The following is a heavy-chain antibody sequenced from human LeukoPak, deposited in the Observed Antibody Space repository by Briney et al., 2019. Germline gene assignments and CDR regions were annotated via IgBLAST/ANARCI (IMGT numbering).Heavy chain of an antibody. V-gene: IGHV4-34*01. CDR1: GGTFSGYY. J-gene: IGHJ4*02. CDR2: INHSGST. CDR3: ARGGYYYDSSGSYYFDY. D-gene: IGHD3-22*01. Sequence: SETLSLTCAVYGGTFSGYYWSWIRQPPGKGLEWIGEINHSGSTNYNPSLKSRVTISVDTSKKQFSLKLSSVTAADTAVYYCARGGYYYDSSGSYYFDYWGQGTLVTVSS.